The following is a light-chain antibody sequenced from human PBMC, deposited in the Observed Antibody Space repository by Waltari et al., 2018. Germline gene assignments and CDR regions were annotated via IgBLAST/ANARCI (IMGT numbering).Light chain of an antibody. J-gene: IGKJ4*01. CDR2: DAS. CDR1: RSISTN. V-gene: IGKV3-11*01. Sequence: EIVLTQSPASLSLSPGERATLSCRASRSISTNLAWYQQKPGQAPRLLIYDASNRATGVPDRFSGSGSGTDFTLTISSLEPEDFAVYYCHQRTDWLTFGGGTQVEIK. CDR3: HQRTDWLT.